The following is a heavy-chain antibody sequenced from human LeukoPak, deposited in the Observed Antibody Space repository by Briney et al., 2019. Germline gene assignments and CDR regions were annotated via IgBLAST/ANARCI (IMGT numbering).Heavy chain of an antibody. CDR1: GFTVSSNY. J-gene: IGHJ4*02. CDR2: IYSGGST. D-gene: IGHD6-19*01. CDR3: ARCCSSGWYEVGGVDY. Sequence: PGGSLRLSCAASGFTVSSNYMSWVRQAPGKGLEWVSVIYSGGSTYYADSVKGRFTISRDNSKNTLYLQMNSLRAEDTAVYYCARCCSSGWYEVGGVDYWGQGTLVTVSS. V-gene: IGHV3-66*01.